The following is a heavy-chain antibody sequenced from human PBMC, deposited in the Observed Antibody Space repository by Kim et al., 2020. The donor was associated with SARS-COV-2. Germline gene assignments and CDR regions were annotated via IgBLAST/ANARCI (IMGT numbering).Heavy chain of an antibody. Sequence: SETLSLTCAVYGGSFSGYYWSWIRQPPGKGLEWIGEINHSRSTNYNPSLKSRVTISVDTSKNQFSLKLSSVTAADMAVYYCARCRGPIVLVVWGHPVDYYFDYWGQGTLVTVSS. CDR3: ARCRGPIVLVVWGHPVDYYFDY. V-gene: IGHV4-34*01. CDR1: GGSFSGYY. CDR2: INHSRST. D-gene: IGHD2-8*02. J-gene: IGHJ4*02.